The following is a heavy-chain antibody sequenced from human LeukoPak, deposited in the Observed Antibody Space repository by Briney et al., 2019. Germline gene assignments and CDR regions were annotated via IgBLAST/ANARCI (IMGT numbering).Heavy chain of an antibody. CDR3: ARGDDYGVFDY. V-gene: IGHV3-48*03. CDR1: GFTFSSYE. D-gene: IGHD4-17*01. J-gene: IGHJ4*02. Sequence: QPGGSLRLSCAASGFTFSSYEVNWVRQAPGKGLEWVSYISSSGSTIYYADSVKGRFTISRDNAKNSLYLQMNSLRAEDTAVYYCARGDDYGVFDYGGQGTLVTVSS. CDR2: ISSSGSTI.